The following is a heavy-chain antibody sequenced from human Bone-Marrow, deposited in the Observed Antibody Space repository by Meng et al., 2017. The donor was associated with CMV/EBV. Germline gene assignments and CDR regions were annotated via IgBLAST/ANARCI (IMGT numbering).Heavy chain of an antibody. V-gene: IGHV3-66*02. D-gene: IGHD2-2*01. Sequence: GGSLRLSCAASGFTVSSNYMSWVRQAPGKGLEWVSVIYSGGSTYYADSVKGRFTISRDNYKNTLYLQKNSLKAEDTAVYYCASGISEVVAAGRDYWGQGTLVTVSS. CDR2: IYSGGST. CDR1: GFTVSSNY. CDR3: ASGISEVVAAGRDY. J-gene: IGHJ4*02.